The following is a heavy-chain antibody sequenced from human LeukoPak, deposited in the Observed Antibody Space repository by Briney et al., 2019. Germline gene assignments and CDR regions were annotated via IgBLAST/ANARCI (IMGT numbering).Heavy chain of an antibody. CDR1: GYSFTSYW. J-gene: IGHJ3*02. Sequence: GESLKISCKGSGYSFTSYWIGWVRQMPGKGLEWMGIIYPGDSDTRYSPSFQGQVTIPADKSISTAYLQWSSLKASDTAMYYCARPRVGYSSSWYDGVAFDIWGQGTMVTVSS. CDR3: ARPRVGYSSSWYDGVAFDI. CDR2: IYPGDSDT. V-gene: IGHV5-51*01. D-gene: IGHD6-13*01.